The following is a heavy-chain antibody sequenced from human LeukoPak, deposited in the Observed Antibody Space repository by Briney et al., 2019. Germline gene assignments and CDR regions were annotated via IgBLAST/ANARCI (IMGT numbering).Heavy chain of an antibody. D-gene: IGHD2-2*01. Sequence: EASVKVSCKASGGTFSSYAISWVRQAPGQGLEWMGGIIPIFGTANYAQKFQGRVTITADESTSTAYMELSSLRSEDTAVYYCAREGSSTSHNWFDPWGQGTLATVSS. CDR2: IIPIFGTA. J-gene: IGHJ5*02. CDR3: AREGSSTSHNWFDP. V-gene: IGHV1-69*01. CDR1: GGTFSSYA.